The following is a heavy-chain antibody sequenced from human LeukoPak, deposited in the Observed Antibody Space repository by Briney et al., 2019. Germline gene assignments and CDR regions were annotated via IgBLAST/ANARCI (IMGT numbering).Heavy chain of an antibody. J-gene: IGHJ4*02. CDR2: ISSSSSYI. V-gene: IGHV3-21*01. Sequence: GGSLRLSCAASGFTFSSYSMNWVRQAPGKGLEWVSSISSSSSYIYYADSVKGRFTISRDNARKSLYLQMDSLRGEDTAVYYCARDEGFCSGGRCHISGFDYWGQGTLVTVSS. CDR1: GFTFSSYS. CDR3: ARDEGFCSGGRCHISGFDY. D-gene: IGHD2-15*01.